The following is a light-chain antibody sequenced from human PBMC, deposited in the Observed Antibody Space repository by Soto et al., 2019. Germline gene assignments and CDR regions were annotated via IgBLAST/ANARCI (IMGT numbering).Light chain of an antibody. CDR2: LEGSGSY. CDR3: GTWDSNTHTV. J-gene: IGLJ3*02. Sequence: QAVLTQSSSASASLGSSVKLTCTLSSGHSSYIIAWHQQQPGKAPRYLMKLEGSGSYNKGSGVPDRFSGSSSGADRYLTISNLQFEDEGDYYGGTWDSNTHTVFGGGTKLTVL. V-gene: IGLV4-60*02. CDR1: SGHSSYI.